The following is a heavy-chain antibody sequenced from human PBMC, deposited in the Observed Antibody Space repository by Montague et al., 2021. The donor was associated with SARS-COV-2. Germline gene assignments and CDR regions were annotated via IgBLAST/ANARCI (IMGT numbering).Heavy chain of an antibody. CDR1: GGSFSRSDYH. Sequence: SETLSLTCTVSGGSFSRSDYHWGWIRQSPGKGLEWIVSLYYTGTAYYNPSLKSRVDISVGTTRNQFSLRLSSVTAADTAVYYCARTVDSRSAGIFQHWGQGTLVTVS. J-gene: IGHJ1*01. CDR2: LYYTGTA. V-gene: IGHV4-39*01. D-gene: IGHD5-12*01. CDR3: ARTVDSRSAGIFQH.